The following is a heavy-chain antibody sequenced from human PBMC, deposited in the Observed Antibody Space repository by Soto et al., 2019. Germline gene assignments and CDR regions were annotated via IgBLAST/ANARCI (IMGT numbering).Heavy chain of an antibody. CDR1: GFTFDDYM. J-gene: IGHJ4*02. CDR2: ISWDGGSI. V-gene: IGHV3-43*01. Sequence: LRLSCEASGFTFDDYMMHWVRQVPGKGLEWISLISWDGGSIDYADSIKGRFTVSRDNSKNSLYLHMHSLKTEDTAFYYCAKEGNSGSSLDYWGQGTLVTVSS. CDR3: AKEGNSGSSLDY. D-gene: IGHD2-15*01.